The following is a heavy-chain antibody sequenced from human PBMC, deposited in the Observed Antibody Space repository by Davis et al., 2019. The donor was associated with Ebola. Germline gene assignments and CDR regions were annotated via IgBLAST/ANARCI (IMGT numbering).Heavy chain of an antibody. CDR2: IYPGDSDT. Sequence: PGGSLRLSCKGSGYGITSYWNGWVRQMPGKGLEWMGIIYPGDSDTRYSPSFQGQVTISADKSISNAYLQWSSLKASDTAMYYCARANSGSYYFDYWGQGTLVTVSS. V-gene: IGHV5-51*01. D-gene: IGHD1-26*01. CDR1: GYGITSYW. J-gene: IGHJ4*02. CDR3: ARANSGSYYFDY.